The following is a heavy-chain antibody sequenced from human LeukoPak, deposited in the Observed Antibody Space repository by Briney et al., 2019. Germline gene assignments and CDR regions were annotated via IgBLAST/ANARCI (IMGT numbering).Heavy chain of an antibody. D-gene: IGHD4-17*01. V-gene: IGHV4-38-2*01. J-gene: IGHJ2*01. CDR1: GYSISSGYY. CDR2: IYHSGST. CDR3: ARPSTWATVTRYWYFDL. Sequence: SETLSLTCAVSGYSISSGYYWGWIRQPPGKGLEWIGSIYHSGSTYYNPSLKCRVTISVDTSKNQFSLKLSSVTAADTAVYYCARPSTWATVTRYWYFDLWGRGTLVTVSS.